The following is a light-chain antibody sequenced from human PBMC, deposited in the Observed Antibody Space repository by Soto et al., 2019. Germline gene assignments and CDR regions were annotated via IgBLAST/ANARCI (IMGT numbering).Light chain of an antibody. V-gene: IGKV1-5*01. CDR3: QRYNSYPRT. J-gene: IGKJ4*01. CDR1: QTISSR. CDR2: DAS. Sequence: DILLTQSPSTLSGSLGERATISCRASQTISSRLAWYQQKPGKAPRLLIYDASSRESGVPARFSGSGSGTDFTLTISSLQPDDFATYYCQRYNSYPRTFGEGTKVDIK.